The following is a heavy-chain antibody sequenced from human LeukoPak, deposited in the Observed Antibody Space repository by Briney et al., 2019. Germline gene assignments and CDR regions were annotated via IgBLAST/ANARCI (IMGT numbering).Heavy chain of an antibody. V-gene: IGHV3-53*01. CDR1: GFTLSNTY. Sequence: PGGSLRLSCAASGFTLSNTYMSWVRQAPGKGLEWVSIIYSGGGTRYADSVKGRFTISRDNSRNTLYRQMNSLRAEDTALYYCARDNYDSSGFTWGQGTLVTVSS. D-gene: IGHD3-22*01. CDR3: ARDNYDSSGFT. CDR2: IYSGGGT. J-gene: IGHJ4*02.